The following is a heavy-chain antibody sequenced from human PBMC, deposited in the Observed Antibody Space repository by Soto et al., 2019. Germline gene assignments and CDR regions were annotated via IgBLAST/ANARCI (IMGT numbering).Heavy chain of an antibody. J-gene: IGHJ4*02. CDR1: GGSFSGYY. CDR3: ARLKLAAATYFDY. V-gene: IGHV4-34*01. Sequence: SETLSLTCAVYGGSFSGYYWSWIRQPPGKGLEWIGEINHSGSTNYNPSLKSRVTISVDTSKNQFSLKLSSVTAADTAVYYCARLKLAAATYFDYWGQGTLVTVSS. CDR2: INHSGST. D-gene: IGHD6-13*01.